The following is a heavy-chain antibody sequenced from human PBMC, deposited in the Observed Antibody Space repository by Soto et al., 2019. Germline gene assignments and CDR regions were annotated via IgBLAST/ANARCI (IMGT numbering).Heavy chain of an antibody. CDR1: GFTFSSYA. J-gene: IGHJ6*02. Sequence: GGSLRLSCAAAGFTFSSYAMSWVRQAPGKGLEWVSAISGSGGSTYYADSVKGRFTISRDNSKNTLYLQMNSLRAEDTAVYYCAKRARFLEWSNYYYGMDVWGQGTTVTVSS. D-gene: IGHD3-3*01. CDR2: ISGSGGST. CDR3: AKRARFLEWSNYYYGMDV. V-gene: IGHV3-23*01.